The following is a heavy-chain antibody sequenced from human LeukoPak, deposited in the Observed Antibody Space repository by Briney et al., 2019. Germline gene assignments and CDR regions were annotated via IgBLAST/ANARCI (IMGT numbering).Heavy chain of an antibody. V-gene: IGHV3-23*01. CDR3: AKDYSNYPNYGMDV. CDR1: GFTFSSYA. D-gene: IGHD4-11*01. J-gene: IGHJ6*02. CDR2: ISGSGGST. Sequence: GSLRLSCAASGFTFSSYAMSWVRQAPGKGLEWVSAISGSGGSTYYADSVKGRFTISRDNSKNTLYLQMNSLRAEDTAVYYCAKDYSNYPNYGMDVWGQGTTVTVSS.